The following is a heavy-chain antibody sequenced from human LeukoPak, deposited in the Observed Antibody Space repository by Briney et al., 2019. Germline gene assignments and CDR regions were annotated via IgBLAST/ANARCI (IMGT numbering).Heavy chain of an antibody. Sequence: GGSLRLSCAASGFTFSDYYMNWIRQAPGKGLECVSYISSSGRTIYYADSVKGRFTISRDNAKNSLYLQMKSLRAEDTAVYYCARDAYWSSTSCPIPYYYMDVWGKGSTVTVSS. J-gene: IGHJ6*03. CDR3: ARDAYWSSTSCPIPYYYMDV. D-gene: IGHD2-2*01. CDR2: ISSSGRTI. V-gene: IGHV3-11*04. CDR1: GFTFSDYY.